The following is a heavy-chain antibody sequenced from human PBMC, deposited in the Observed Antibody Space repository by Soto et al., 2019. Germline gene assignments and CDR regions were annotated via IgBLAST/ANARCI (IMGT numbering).Heavy chain of an antibody. J-gene: IGHJ4*02. Sequence: EVQLVESGGGLVQAGGSLRLSCAASGFTFSSYWMHWVRQAPGKGLVWVSRIKSDGTSTTYADSVKGRFTISRDNXESTLFLQMSSLRAEDTAVYYCARGHMIRGGSLEYWGQGALVTVSS. CDR3: ARGHMIRGGSLEY. CDR2: IKSDGTST. CDR1: GFTFSSYW. D-gene: IGHD3-10*01. V-gene: IGHV3-74*01.